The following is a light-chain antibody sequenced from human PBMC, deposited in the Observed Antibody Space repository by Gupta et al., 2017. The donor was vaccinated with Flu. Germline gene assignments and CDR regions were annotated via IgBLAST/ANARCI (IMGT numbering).Light chain of an antibody. J-gene: IGKJ4*01. CDR1: QRVSSGY. Sequence: PGTLSLSPGERSTLACRASQRVSSGYLAWYQQKRGQAPRLLIYDESRRATGIPDRFSGSGSGTDFTLTISRLEPEDFAVYYCQQDGRSLTFGGGTKVEIK. V-gene: IGKV3-20*01. CDR3: QQDGRSLT. CDR2: DES.